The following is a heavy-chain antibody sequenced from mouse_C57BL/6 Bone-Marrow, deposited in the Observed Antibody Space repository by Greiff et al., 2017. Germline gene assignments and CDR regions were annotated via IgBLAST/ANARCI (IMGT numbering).Heavy chain of an antibody. Sequence: EVQLQQSGPELVKPGASVKISCKASGYTFTDYYMNWVKQSHGKSLEWIGDINPNNGGTSYNQKFKGKATLTVDKSSSTAYMELRSLTSEDSAVYYCASPLAMDYWGQGTSGTVS. CDR1: GYTFTDYY. CDR2: INPNNGGT. J-gene: IGHJ4*01. CDR3: ASPLAMDY. V-gene: IGHV1-26*01.